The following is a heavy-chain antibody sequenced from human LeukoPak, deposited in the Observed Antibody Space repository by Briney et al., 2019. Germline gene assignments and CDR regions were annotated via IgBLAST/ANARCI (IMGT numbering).Heavy chain of an antibody. D-gene: IGHD1-26*01. CDR3: ATSGSYLYYYYYMDV. J-gene: IGHJ6*03. CDR2: IYYSGST. Sequence: SETLSLTCTVSGGSISSSSYYWGWIRQPPGKGLEWIGSIYYSGSTYYNPSLKSRVTISVDTSKNQFSLKLSSVTAADTAVYYCATSGSYLYYYYYMDVWGKGTTVTVSS. CDR1: GGSISSSSYY. V-gene: IGHV4-39*01.